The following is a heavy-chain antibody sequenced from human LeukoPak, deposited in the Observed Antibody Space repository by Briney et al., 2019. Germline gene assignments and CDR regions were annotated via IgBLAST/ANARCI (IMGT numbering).Heavy chain of an antibody. D-gene: IGHD1-26*01. CDR2: IYPGDSDT. Sequence: KPGESLKISCKGSGYSFTSYWIGWVRQMPGKGLEWMGIIYPGDSDTRYSPSFQGQVTSSADKSISTAYLQWSSLKASDTAMYYCARDYGIVGATRGAFDIWGQGTMVTVSS. CDR1: GYSFTSYW. V-gene: IGHV5-51*01. CDR3: ARDYGIVGATRGAFDI. J-gene: IGHJ3*02.